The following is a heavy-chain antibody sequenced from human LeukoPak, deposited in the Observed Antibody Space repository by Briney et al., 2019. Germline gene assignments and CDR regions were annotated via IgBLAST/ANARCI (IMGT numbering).Heavy chain of an antibody. D-gene: IGHD6-13*01. CDR3: ARGSSWFYFDY. CDR2: INAGNGNT. J-gene: IGHJ4*02. V-gene: IGHV1-3*01. CDR1: GGTFSSYA. Sequence: ASVKVSCKASGGTFSSYAISWVRQAPGQGLEWMGWINAGNGNTKYSQKFQGRVTITRDTSASTAYMELSSLRSEDTAVYYCARGSSWFYFDYWGQGTLVTVSS.